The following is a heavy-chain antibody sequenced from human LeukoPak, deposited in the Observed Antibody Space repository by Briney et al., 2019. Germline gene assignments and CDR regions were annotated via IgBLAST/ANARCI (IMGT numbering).Heavy chain of an antibody. CDR3: ASITMVRGAPTPWGY. Sequence: GGSLRLSCAASGFTFSSYAMSWVRQAPGKGLEWVSAISGSGGSTYYADSVKGRFTISRDNAKNSLYLQMNSLRAEDTAVYYCASITMVRGAPTPWGYWGQGTLVTVSS. J-gene: IGHJ4*02. V-gene: IGHV3-23*01. CDR2: ISGSGGST. D-gene: IGHD3-10*01. CDR1: GFTFSSYA.